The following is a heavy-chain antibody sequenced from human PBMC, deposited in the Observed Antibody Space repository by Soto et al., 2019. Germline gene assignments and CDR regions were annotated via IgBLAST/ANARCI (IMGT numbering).Heavy chain of an antibody. V-gene: IGHV4-59*08. Sequence: QVQLQESGPGLVKPSETLSLTCTVSGDSIRSYYWSWIRQPPGKGLEWIGYIYYSGSTNYNPSLKSRVTIAVDTSKNQFSLERSSVTAADTAVYYCARLSMITFGGISKDAFDVLGQGTMVTVSS. D-gene: IGHD3-16*01. J-gene: IGHJ3*01. CDR3: ARLSMITFGGISKDAFDV. CDR1: GDSIRSYY. CDR2: IYYSGST.